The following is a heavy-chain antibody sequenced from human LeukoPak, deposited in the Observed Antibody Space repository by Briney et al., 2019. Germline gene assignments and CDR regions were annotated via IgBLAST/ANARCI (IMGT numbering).Heavy chain of an antibody. CDR2: ICYSGSS. CDR1: GGSFSSGGYY. D-gene: IGHD4-23*01. Sequence: PSETLSLTCTVSGGSFSSGGYYWSWIRQHPGKGLEWIGYICYSGSSYYNPSLKSRVTMSVDTSKNQFSLKLTSVTAADTAVYYCARESTPHYYYYGMDVWGQGTTVTVSS. V-gene: IGHV4-31*03. CDR3: ARESTPHYYYYGMDV. J-gene: IGHJ6*02.